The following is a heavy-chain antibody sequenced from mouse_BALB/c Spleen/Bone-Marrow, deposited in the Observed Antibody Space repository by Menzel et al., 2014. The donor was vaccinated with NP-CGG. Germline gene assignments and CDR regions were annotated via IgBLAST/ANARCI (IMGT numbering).Heavy chain of an antibody. J-gene: IGHJ4*01. Sequence: EVQLQQSGAELVKPGASVKLSCTASGFNIKDTYMHWVKQRPEQGLEWIGRIDPANGNTKYDPKFQCKATITADTSSNTAYLQLSSLTSEDTAVYYCARYGNYCYAMDYWGQGTSVTVSS. D-gene: IGHD2-1*01. CDR1: GFNIKDTY. CDR3: ARYGNYCYAMDY. CDR2: IDPANGNT. V-gene: IGHV14-3*02.